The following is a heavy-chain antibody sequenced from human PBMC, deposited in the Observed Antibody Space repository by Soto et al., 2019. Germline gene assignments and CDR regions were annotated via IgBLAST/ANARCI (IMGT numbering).Heavy chain of an antibody. CDR2: IDHSGYT. J-gene: IGHJ5*02. V-gene: IGHV4-34*01. D-gene: IGHD3-10*01. CDR1: GGSFSGYS. CDR3: ARVTWFGELGNWFDP. Sequence: QVQLQQWGAGLLKPSETLSLTCGVYGGSFSGYSWAWIRQPPGRGLEWIGEIDHSGYTNYFPSLKSRVHRSLDTSKNKFSLKLTSVTAADAAVYYCARVTWFGELGNWFDPWGQGTLVTVSS.